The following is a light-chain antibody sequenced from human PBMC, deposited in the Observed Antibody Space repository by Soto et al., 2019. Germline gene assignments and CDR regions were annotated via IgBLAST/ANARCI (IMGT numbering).Light chain of an antibody. J-gene: IGLJ2*01. Sequence: QSVLTQPASVSGSPGQSIAISCSGTSSDLGTYDYVSWYQQHPGKAPKPMLFDVNHRPSGVSARFFGSKSGNTASLTISGLQAEDEADYYCSSYTPSSSVIFGGGTKLTVL. V-gene: IGLV2-14*01. CDR2: DVN. CDR1: SSDLGTYDY. CDR3: SSYTPSSSVI.